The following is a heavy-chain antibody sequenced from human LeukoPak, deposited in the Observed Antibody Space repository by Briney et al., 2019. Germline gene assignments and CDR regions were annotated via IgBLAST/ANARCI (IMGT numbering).Heavy chain of an antibody. Sequence: ASVKVSRKASGCTFTSYDINWVRQATGQGLEWMGWMNPNSGNTGYAQKFQGRVTMTRNTSISTAYMELSSLRSEDTAVYYCARVLYYYDSSGYRWDAFDIWGQGTMVTVSS. CDR3: ARVLYYYDSSGYRWDAFDI. CDR1: GCTFTSYD. D-gene: IGHD3-22*01. CDR2: MNPNSGNT. J-gene: IGHJ3*02. V-gene: IGHV1-8*01.